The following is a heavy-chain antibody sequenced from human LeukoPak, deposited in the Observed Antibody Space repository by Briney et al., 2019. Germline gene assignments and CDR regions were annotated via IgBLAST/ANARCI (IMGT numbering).Heavy chain of an antibody. D-gene: IGHD1-26*01. CDR3: ARGVSGIVGAKDY. J-gene: IGHJ4*02. CDR2: TNPNSGHT. V-gene: IGHV1-8*01. Sequence: ASVKVSCKASGYTFTSYDINWVRQAPGQGLEWMGWTNPNSGHTGYAQKFQGRVTMSRNTSISTAYMELSSLRSEDTAVYYCARGVSGIVGAKDYWGQGTLVTVSS. CDR1: GYTFTSYD.